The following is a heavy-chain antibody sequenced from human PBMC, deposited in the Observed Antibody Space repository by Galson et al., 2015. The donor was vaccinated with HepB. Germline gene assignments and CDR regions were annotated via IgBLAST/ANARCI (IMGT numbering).Heavy chain of an antibody. V-gene: IGHV1-69*13. CDR2: IIPIFGTP. J-gene: IGHJ3*02. D-gene: IGHD4-23*01. CDR3: ARPGGRNEAFDI. CDR1: GGTFSNNA. Sequence: SVKVSCKASGGTFSNNAISWVRQAPGQGLEWVGGIIPIFGTPHYAQKFQGRVTIAADESTSTSTAYMELSSLKSDDTAVYYCARPGGRNEAFDIWGQGTMVTVS.